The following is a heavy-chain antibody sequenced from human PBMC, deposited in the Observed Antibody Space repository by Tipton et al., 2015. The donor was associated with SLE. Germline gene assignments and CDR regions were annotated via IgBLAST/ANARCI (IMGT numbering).Heavy chain of an antibody. J-gene: IGHJ5*02. CDR3: ARVRPNRNWFDP. CDR2: INHSGST. D-gene: IGHD1-14*01. V-gene: IGHV4-34*01. CDR1: GGSFSGYY. Sequence: LSLTCAVYGGSFSGYYWSWIRQPPGKGLEWIGEINHSGSTNYNPSLKSRVTISVDTSKNQFSLKLSSVTAADTAVYYCARVRPNRNWFDPWGQGTLVTVSS.